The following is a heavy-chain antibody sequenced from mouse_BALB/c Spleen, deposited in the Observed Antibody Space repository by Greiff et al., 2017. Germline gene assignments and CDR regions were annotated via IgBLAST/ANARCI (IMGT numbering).Heavy chain of an antibody. CDR3: ARWRAYFDY. J-gene: IGHJ2*01. Sequence: QVQLKESAAELARPGASVKMSCKASGYTFTSYTMHWVKQRPGQGLEWIGYINPSSGYTEYNQKFKDKTTLTADKSSSTAYMQLSSLTSEDSAVYYCARWRAYFDYWGQGTTLTVSS. CDR1: GYTFTSYT. V-gene: IGHV1-4*02. CDR2: INPSSGYT.